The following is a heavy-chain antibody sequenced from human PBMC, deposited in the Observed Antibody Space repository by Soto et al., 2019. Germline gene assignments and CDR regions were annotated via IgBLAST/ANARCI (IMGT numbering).Heavy chain of an antibody. D-gene: IGHD6-6*01. J-gene: IGHJ4*02. CDR2: IHNSGTS. CDR3: VREERIAAPQLDY. CDR1: GGSLKSSDYH. Sequence: PSETLSLTCTVSGGSLKSSDYHWSWTRQSPAKGLEWIGYIHNSGTSFYNPSLRGRVTVTLDTSRSQFSLTLASVTAADTAVYYCVREERIAAPQLDYWGQGIPVTVSS. V-gene: IGHV4-30-4*01.